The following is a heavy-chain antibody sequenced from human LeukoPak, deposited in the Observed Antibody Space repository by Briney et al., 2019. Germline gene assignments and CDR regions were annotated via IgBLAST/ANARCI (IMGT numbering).Heavy chain of an antibody. Sequence: PGGSLRLSCAASGFTFSSYEMSWVGQAPGKGVEWVSYISSSGSTIYYADSVKGRFTISRDNAKNSLYLQMNSLRAEDTAAYYCAAGSKYYYDSSGYFPYWGQGTLVTVSS. CDR2: ISSSGSTI. J-gene: IGHJ4*02. CDR3: AAGSKYYYDSSGYFPY. V-gene: IGHV3-48*03. D-gene: IGHD3-22*01. CDR1: GFTFSSYE.